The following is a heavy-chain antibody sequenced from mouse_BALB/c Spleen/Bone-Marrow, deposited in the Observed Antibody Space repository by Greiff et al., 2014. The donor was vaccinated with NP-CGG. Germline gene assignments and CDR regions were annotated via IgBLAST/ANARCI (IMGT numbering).Heavy chain of an antibody. V-gene: IGHV1-9*01. J-gene: IGHJ2*01. CDR3: ARGDYFDY. CDR2: ILPGSGST. CDR1: GYTFSSYW. Sequence: LVESGAELMKPGASVKISCKATGYTFSSYWIEWVKQRPGHGLEWIGEILPGSGSTNYSEKFKGKATFTADTSSNTAYMQLSSLTSEDSAVYYCARGDYFDYWGQGTTLTVSS.